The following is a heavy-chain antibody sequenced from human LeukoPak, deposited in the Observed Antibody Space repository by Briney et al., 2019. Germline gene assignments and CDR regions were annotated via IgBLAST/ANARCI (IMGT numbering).Heavy chain of an antibody. CDR2: MNPNSGNT. J-gene: IGHJ4*02. Sequence: ASVKVSCKASGYTFTSYDINWVRQATGQGLEWMGWMNPNSGNTGYAQKFQGRVTMTRNTSISTAYMELSSLRSEDTALYYCANLQKGNAKANFWGQGTLVTVSS. CDR1: GYTFTSYD. CDR3: ANLQKGNAKANF. D-gene: IGHD2-8*01. V-gene: IGHV1-8*01.